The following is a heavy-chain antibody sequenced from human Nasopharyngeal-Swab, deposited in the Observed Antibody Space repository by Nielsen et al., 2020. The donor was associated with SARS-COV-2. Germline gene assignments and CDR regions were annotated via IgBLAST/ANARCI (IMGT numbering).Heavy chain of an antibody. V-gene: IGHV1-46*01. J-gene: IGHJ6*03. CDR2: INPTDGST. Sequence: ASVKVSCKASGYTFTSYYLHWVRQAPGQGLEWMGIINPTDGSTSYAQKFESRVTMTRNTSISTAYMELSSLRSEDTAVYYCARLSNYDFWSGYYAYMDVWGKGTTVTVSS. CDR3: ARLSNYDFWSGYYAYMDV. CDR1: GYTFTSYY. D-gene: IGHD3-3*01.